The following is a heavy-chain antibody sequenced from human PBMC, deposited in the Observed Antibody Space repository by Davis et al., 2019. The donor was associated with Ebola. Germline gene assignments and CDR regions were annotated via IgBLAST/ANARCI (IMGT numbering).Heavy chain of an antibody. Sequence: SETLSLTCTVSGGSVSSGSYYWSWIRQPPEKGLEWVGYIYYSGSTNCNPSLKSRVTISVDTSKNQFSLKLSSVTAADTAVYYCARVVGSYYYGMDVWGQGTTVTVSS. CDR3: ARVVGSYYYGMDV. V-gene: IGHV4-61*01. D-gene: IGHD1-26*01. J-gene: IGHJ6*02. CDR1: GGSVSSGSYY. CDR2: IYYSGST.